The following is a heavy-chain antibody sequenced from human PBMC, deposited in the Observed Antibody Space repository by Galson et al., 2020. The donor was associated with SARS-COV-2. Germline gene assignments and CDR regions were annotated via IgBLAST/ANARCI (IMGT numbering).Heavy chain of an antibody. Sequence: GGSLRLSCAASGFTLSSYDMHWVRQATGKGLEWVSAIGTAGDTYYPGSVKGRFTISRENAKTSLYLQMNSLRAEDTAVYYCARGYYYGSGTYFDYWGQGTLVTVSS. CDR2: IGTAGDT. V-gene: IGHV3-13*01. CDR1: GFTLSSYD. D-gene: IGHD3-10*01. J-gene: IGHJ4*02. CDR3: ARGYYYGSGTYFDY.